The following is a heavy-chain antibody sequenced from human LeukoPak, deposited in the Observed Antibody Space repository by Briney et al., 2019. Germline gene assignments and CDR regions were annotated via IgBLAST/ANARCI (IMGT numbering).Heavy chain of an antibody. CDR2: INPNSGGT. J-gene: IGHJ4*02. CDR3: AKARSPKAYGSGSCGDW. Sequence: ASVKVSCKASGYTFTGYYMHWVRQAPGQGLEWMGWINPNSGGTNYAQKFQGWVTMTRDTSISTAYMELSRLRSDDTAMYYCAKARSPKAYGSGSCGDWWGQGTLVTVSS. CDR1: GYTFTGYY. D-gene: IGHD3-10*01. V-gene: IGHV1-2*04.